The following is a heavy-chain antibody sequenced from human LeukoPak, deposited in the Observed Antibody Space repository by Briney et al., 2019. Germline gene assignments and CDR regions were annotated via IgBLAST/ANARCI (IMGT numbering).Heavy chain of an antibody. V-gene: IGHV3-21*01. J-gene: IGHJ4*02. CDR1: GFTLSYYT. D-gene: IGHD1-26*01. CDR2: ITSSSTYI. CDR3: ARNADPSGKYPDY. Sequence: GGSLRLSCAASGFTLSYYTMNWVRQAPGMGLEWVSSITSSSTYIYYADSLKGRFTISRDNAKNSLYLQMNSLRAEDTALYYCARNADPSGKYPDYWGQGTLVTVSS.